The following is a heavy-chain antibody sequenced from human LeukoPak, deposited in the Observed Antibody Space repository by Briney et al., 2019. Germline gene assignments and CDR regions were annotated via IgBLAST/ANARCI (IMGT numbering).Heavy chain of an antibody. CDR3: ARGRRRYYYYYYMDV. Sequence: ASVKVSCKASGYTFTSYDINWVRQATGQGLEWMGWMNPNSGKTGYAQKFQGRVTITRNTSISTAYMELSSLRSEDTAVYYCARGRRRYYYYYYMDVWGKGTTVTVSS. V-gene: IGHV1-8*03. CDR2: MNPNSGKT. CDR1: GYTFTSYD. J-gene: IGHJ6*03.